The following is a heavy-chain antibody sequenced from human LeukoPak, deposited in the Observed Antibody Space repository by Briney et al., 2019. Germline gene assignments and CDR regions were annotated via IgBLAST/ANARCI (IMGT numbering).Heavy chain of an antibody. CDR2: IYPGDSVT. CDR3: ARASITIFGVDPFDY. V-gene: IGHV5-51*01. CDR1: GYRFTSYW. J-gene: IGHJ4*02. D-gene: IGHD3-3*01. Sequence: PGESLKISCKGSGYRFTSYWIGWVRQMPGKGLEWMGIIYPGDSVTRYSPSFQGQVTISADKSISTAYLQWSSLKASDTAMYYCARASITIFGVDPFDYWGQGTLVTVSS.